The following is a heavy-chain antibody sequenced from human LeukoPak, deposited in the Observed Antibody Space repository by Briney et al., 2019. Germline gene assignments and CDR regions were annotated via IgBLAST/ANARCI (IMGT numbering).Heavy chain of an antibody. D-gene: IGHD3/OR15-3a*01. J-gene: IGHJ3*02. Sequence: GASVKVSCKASGYIFTGYYMHWVRQAPGQGLEWVGWINPHSGGTNYAQKFQGRVTMTRDTSISTAYMELSSLRSEDTAVYYCARDQGLDAGDAFDIWGQGTMVTVSS. CDR1: GYIFTGYY. V-gene: IGHV1-2*02. CDR3: ARDQGLDAGDAFDI. CDR2: INPHSGGT.